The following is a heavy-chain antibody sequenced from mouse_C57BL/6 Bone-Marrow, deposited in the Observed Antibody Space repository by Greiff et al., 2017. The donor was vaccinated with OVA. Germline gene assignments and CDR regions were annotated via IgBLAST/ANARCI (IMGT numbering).Heavy chain of an antibody. CDR2: INPSNGGT. Sequence: QVQLQQPGTELVKPGASVKLSCKASGYTFTSYWMHWVKQRPRQGLEWIGNINPSNGGTNYNEKFKSKATLTVDKSSSTAYMQLSSLTSEDSAVYYCASLLQDGSSPYWYFDVWGTGTTVTVSS. J-gene: IGHJ1*03. V-gene: IGHV1-53*01. D-gene: IGHD1-1*01. CDR3: ASLLQDGSSPYWYFDV. CDR1: GYTFTSYW.